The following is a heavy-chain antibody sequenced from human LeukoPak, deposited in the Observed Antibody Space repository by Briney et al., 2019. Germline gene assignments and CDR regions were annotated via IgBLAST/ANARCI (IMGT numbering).Heavy chain of an antibody. J-gene: IGHJ4*02. Sequence: GASVKVSCKASGYTFTSYGISWVRQAPGQGLEWMGWISAYNGNTNYAQKLQGRVTMTTDTSTSTAYMELRSPRSDDTAVYYCAREGSGYDSVDYFNNWAREPWSPSPQ. CDR1: GYTFTSYG. CDR3: AREGSGYDSVDYFNN. D-gene: IGHD5-12*01. V-gene: IGHV1-18*01. CDR2: ISAYNGNT.